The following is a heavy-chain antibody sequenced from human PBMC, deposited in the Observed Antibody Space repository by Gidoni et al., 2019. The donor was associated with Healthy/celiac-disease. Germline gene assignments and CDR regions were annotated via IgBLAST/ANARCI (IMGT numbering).Heavy chain of an antibody. CDR2: IWYDGSNK. D-gene: IGHD2-15*01. J-gene: IGHJ6*02. CDR3: ARDLHGLAATPIYYYGMDV. Sequence: QVQLVESGGGVVQPGRSLRLSCAASGFPFSSYGMHWVRQAPGKGLEWVAVIWYDGSNKYYADSVKGRFTISRDNSKNTLYLQMNSLRAEDTAVYYCARDLHGLAATPIYYYGMDVWGQGTTVTVSS. CDR1: GFPFSSYG. V-gene: IGHV3-33*01.